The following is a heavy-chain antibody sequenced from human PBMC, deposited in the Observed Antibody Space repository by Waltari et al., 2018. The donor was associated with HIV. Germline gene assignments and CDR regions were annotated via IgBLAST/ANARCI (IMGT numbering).Heavy chain of an antibody. CDR1: GYTFTGYY. D-gene: IGHD4-17*01. CDR2: INPNSGGT. Sequence: QVQLVQSGAEVKKPGASVKVSCKASGYTFTGYYMHWVRQAHGQGLEWMGWINPNSGGTNNAQKFQGRVTMTRDTSISTAYMELTRLRSDDTAVYYCAREPSLTTAYDYWGQGTLVTVSS. CDR3: AREPSLTTAYDY. V-gene: IGHV1-2*02. J-gene: IGHJ4*02.